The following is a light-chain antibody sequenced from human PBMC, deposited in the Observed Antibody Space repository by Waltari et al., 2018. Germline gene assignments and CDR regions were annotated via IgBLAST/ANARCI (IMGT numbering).Light chain of an antibody. V-gene: IGKV1-12*01. CDR3: QQATSFPFT. CDR2: GAS. CDR1: QGISTW. J-gene: IGKJ3*01. Sequence: DIQMTQSPSSVSASVGDRVTITCRASQGISTWLALYQQKPGKAPKLLIYGASNLHSGVPSRFSGSGSGTDFTLTISSLQPEDFATYYCQQATSFPFTFGPGTKVDIK.